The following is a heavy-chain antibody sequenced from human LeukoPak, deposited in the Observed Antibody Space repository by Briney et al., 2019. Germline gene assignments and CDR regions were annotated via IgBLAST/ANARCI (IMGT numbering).Heavy chain of an antibody. J-gene: IGHJ3*02. D-gene: IGHD3-10*01. Sequence: PGGSLRLSCAASGFTFSSYAMSWVRQAPGKGLEWVGRIKSKTDGGTTDYAAPVKGRFTTSRDDSKNTLYLQMNSLKTEDTAVYYCTTDMWVEIYYGSGIGVAFDIWGQGTMVTVSS. CDR2: IKSKTDGGTT. CDR1: GFTFSSYA. V-gene: IGHV3-15*01. CDR3: TTDMWVEIYYGSGIGVAFDI.